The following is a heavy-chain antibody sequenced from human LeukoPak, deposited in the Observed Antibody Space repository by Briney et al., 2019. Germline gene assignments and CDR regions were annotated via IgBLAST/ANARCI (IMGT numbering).Heavy chain of an antibody. V-gene: IGHV1-69*05. J-gene: IGHJ4*02. D-gene: IGHD7-27*01. CDR3: ARDRISPRTGDNPYYFDY. CDR1: GGTFSSYA. Sequence: SVTVSCKASGGTFSSYAISWVRQAPGQGVEWMGRIITIFGTANYAQKFQGRVTITTDESTSTAYMELSSLRSEDTAVYYCARDRISPRTGDNPYYFDYWGQGTLVTVSS. CDR2: IITIFGTA.